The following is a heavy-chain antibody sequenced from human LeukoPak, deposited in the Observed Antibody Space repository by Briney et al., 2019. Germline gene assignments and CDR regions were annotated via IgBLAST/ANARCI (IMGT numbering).Heavy chain of an antibody. CDR1: GGSFSGYY. CDR3: ARSGGDGDYRNKFDY. V-gene: IGHV4-34*01. Sequence: PSETLSLTCAVYGGSFSGYYWSWIRQPPGKGLEWIGEINHSGSTNYNPSLKSRVTISVDTSKNQFSLKLSSVTAADTAVYYCARSGGDGDYRNKFDYWGQGTLVTVSS. J-gene: IGHJ4*02. D-gene: IGHD4-17*01. CDR2: INHSGST.